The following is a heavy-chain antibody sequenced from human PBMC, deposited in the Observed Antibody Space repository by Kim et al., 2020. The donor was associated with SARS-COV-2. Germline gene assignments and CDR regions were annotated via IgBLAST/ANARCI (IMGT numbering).Heavy chain of an antibody. D-gene: IGHD3-9*01. J-gene: IGHJ5*02. CDR3: AKDPYDILTGSMGFDP. Sequence: GGSLRLSCAASGFTFSSYAMSWVRQAPGKGLEWVSAISGSGGSTYYADSVKGRFTISRDNSKNTLYLQMNSLRAEDTAVYYCAKDPYDILTGSMGFDPWGQGTLVTVSS. V-gene: IGHV3-23*01. CDR1: GFTFSSYA. CDR2: ISGSGGST.